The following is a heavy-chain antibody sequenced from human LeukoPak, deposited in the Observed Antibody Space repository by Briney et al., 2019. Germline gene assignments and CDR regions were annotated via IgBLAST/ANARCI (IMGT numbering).Heavy chain of an antibody. CDR3: ARAGGYCSSTSCYFPAGY. Sequence: SVKVSCKASGGTFRSYAISWVRQAPGQGLEWMGGIIPIFGTANYAQKFQGRVTITADESTRTAYMELSSLRSEDTAVYYCARAGGYCSSTSCYFPAGYWGQGTLVTVSS. CDR1: GGTFRSYA. V-gene: IGHV1-69*13. CDR2: IIPIFGTA. J-gene: IGHJ4*02. D-gene: IGHD2-2*01.